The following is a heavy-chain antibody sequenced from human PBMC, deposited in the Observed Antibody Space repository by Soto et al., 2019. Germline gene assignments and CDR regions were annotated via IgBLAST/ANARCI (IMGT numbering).Heavy chain of an antibody. CDR1: GGSFSGYY. CDR3: ARGYRWKTIGDY. V-gene: IGHV4-34*01. J-gene: IGHJ4*02. Sequence: SETLSLTCAVYGGSFSGYYWSWIRQPPGKGLEWIGEINHSGSTNYNPSLKSRVTISVDTSKNQFSLKLSSVTAADTAVYYCARGYRWKTIGDYWGQGTLVTVSS. D-gene: IGHD3-16*02. CDR2: INHSGST.